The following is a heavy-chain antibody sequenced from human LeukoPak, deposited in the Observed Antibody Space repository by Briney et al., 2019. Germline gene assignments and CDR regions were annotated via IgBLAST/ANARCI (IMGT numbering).Heavy chain of an antibody. CDR2: IKEDGSQK. J-gene: IGHJ4*02. CDR1: GFTFSSHW. V-gene: IGHV3-7*03. CDR3: AAVTPPDY. Sequence: GGSLRLSCAASGFTFSSHWMSWVRQAPGKGLEWVANIKEDGSQKYYVDSVKGRFTISKDNSKNTLFLQMNTLRAEDTAVYYCAAVTPPDYWGQGTLVTVSS. D-gene: IGHD4-23*01.